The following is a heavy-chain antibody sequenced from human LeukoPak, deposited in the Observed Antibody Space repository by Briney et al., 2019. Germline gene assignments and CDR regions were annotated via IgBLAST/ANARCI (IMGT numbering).Heavy chain of an antibody. CDR3: AKEEGRYYDSSGYAYNWFDP. CDR1: GFTFSSYW. Sequence: GGSLRLSCAASGFTFSSYWMSWVRQAPGKGLEWVANIKQDGSEKYYVDSVKGRFTISRDNAKNSLYLQMNSLRAEDTAVYYCAKEEGRYYDSSGYAYNWFDPWGQGTLVTVSS. CDR2: IKQDGSEK. V-gene: IGHV3-7*01. J-gene: IGHJ5*02. D-gene: IGHD3-22*01.